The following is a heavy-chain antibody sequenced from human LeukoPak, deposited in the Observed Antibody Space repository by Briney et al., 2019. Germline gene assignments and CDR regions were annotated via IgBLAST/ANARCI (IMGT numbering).Heavy chain of an antibody. V-gene: IGHV4-61*02. D-gene: IGHD4-17*01. CDR1: GGSISSGSYY. CDR2: IYTSGST. CDR3: ARALYGDYVDY. Sequence: SETLSLTCTVSGGSISSGSYYWSWIRQPAGKGLEWIGRIYTSGSTNYNPSLKSRVTMSVDTSKNQFSLKLSSVTAADTAVYYCARALYGDYVDYWGQGTLVTVSS. J-gene: IGHJ4*02.